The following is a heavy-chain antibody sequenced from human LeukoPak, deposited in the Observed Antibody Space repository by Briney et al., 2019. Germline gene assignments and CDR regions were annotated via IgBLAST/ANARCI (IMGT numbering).Heavy chain of an antibody. D-gene: IGHD2-2*01. CDR3: ARGPSCGSTSCYTTGLFDY. J-gene: IGHJ4*02. CDR2: ISSSSNSI. V-gene: IGHV3-21*01. Sequence: PGGSLRLSCTASGFTFSIYSMNWDRQAPGKGLEWVSSISSSSNSIYYADSVKGQFTISRDNAKNSLYLQMNSLRAEDTAVYYCARGPSCGSTSCYTTGLFDYWGQGTLVTVSS. CDR1: GFTFSIYS.